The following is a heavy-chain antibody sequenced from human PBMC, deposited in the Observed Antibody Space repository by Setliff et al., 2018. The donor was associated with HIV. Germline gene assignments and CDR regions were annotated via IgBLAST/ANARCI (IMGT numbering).Heavy chain of an antibody. J-gene: IGHJ4*02. CDR3: ARRPPIVRYDILTGDYRGHFDY. CDR1: GDSISGSYY. CDR2: IYPSGHIYPNGGT. D-gene: IGHD3-9*01. Sequence: SETLSLTCAVSGDSISGSYYWAWIRQPPGKGLEWIANIYPSGHIYPNGGTNCNPSLKSRVAISVVTSKNQFSLRLSSATAADTAVYYCARRPPIVRYDILTGDYRGHFDYWSQGTLVTVSS. V-gene: IGHV4-61*05.